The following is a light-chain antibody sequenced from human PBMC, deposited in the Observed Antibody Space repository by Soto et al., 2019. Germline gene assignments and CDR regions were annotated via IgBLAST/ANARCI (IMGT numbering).Light chain of an antibody. Sequence: LTQPASVSGSPGQSITISCTGTSSDVGGYNYVSWYQQHPGKAPKLMIYEVSNRPSGVSNRFSGSKSGNTASLTISGLQAEDEADYYCSSYTSSSPCVFGTGTKVTVL. CDR2: EVS. CDR1: SSDVGGYNY. J-gene: IGLJ1*01. V-gene: IGLV2-14*01. CDR3: SSYTSSSPCV.